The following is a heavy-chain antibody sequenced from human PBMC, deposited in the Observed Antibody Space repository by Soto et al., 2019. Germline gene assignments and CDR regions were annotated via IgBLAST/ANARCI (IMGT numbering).Heavy chain of an antibody. CDR3: AKGGHMVRGPRGYFDY. CDR1: GFTFSSYG. CDR2: ISYDGSNK. D-gene: IGHD3-10*01. J-gene: IGHJ4*02. Sequence: QVQLVESGGGVVQPGRSLRLSCAASGFTFSSYGMHWVRQAPGKGLEWVAVISYDGSNKYYADSVKGRFTISRDNSNNTLYLQMNSLRAADTAVYYCAKGGHMVRGPRGYFDYWSQGTLVTVSS. V-gene: IGHV3-30*18.